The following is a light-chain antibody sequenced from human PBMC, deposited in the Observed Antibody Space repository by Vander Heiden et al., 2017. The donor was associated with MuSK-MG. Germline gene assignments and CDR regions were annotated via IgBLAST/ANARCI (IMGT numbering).Light chain of an antibody. Sequence: SSVLTQPPSVSVAPGQTARTTGGGNNVARMSVHGYQQNPGEAPVLVVYDDTDRPSGIPERFSGSKSGNTATLTISSVETGDEADFYCQVWNSNGDELVFGGGTKLTVL. V-gene: IGLV3-21*02. CDR1: NVARMS. CDR3: QVWNSNGDELV. J-gene: IGLJ3*02. CDR2: DDT.